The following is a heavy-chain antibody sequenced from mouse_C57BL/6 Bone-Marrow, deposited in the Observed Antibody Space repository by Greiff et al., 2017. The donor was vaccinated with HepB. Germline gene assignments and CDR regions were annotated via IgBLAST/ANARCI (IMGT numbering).Heavy chain of an antibody. CDR3: ARFYYSNCVFDV. V-gene: IGHV1-81*01. J-gene: IGHJ1*03. Sequence: VQLQESGAELARPGASVKLSCKASGYTFTSYGISWVKQRTGQGLEWIGEVYPRSGNTYYNEKFKGKATLTADKSSSTAYMELRSLTSEDSAVYFCARFYYSNCVFDVWGTGTTVTVSS. CDR2: VYPRSGNT. D-gene: IGHD2-5*01. CDR1: GYTFTSYG.